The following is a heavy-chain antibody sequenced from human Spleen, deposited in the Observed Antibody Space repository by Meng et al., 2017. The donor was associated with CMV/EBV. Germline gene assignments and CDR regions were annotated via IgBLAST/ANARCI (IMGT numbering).Heavy chain of an antibody. Sequence: TLTSYYMHWVRQAPGQGLEWMGIINPSGGSTSYAQKFQGRVTMTRDTSTSTVYMELSSLRSEDTAVYYCARADEMTTVTMSSSGLDYWGQGTLVTVSS. V-gene: IGHV1-46*01. D-gene: IGHD4-11*01. CDR2: INPSGGST. J-gene: IGHJ4*02. CDR1: TLTSYY. CDR3: ARADEMTTVTMSSSGLDY.